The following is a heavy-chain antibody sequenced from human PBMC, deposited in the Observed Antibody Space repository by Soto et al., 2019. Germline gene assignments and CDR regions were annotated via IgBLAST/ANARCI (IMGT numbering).Heavy chain of an antibody. Sequence: SETLSLTCTVSGGSINSGGYLWTWIRQHPGKGLEWIGYIYYSGSIYYNPSLKGRVTISIDTSKNQFSLKLSSVTAADTAVYYCARDRVVPAADDYYYYMDVWGKGTTVTVSS. D-gene: IGHD2-2*01. CDR1: GGSINSGGYL. J-gene: IGHJ6*03. CDR2: IYYSGSI. CDR3: ARDRVVPAADDYYYYMDV. V-gene: IGHV4-31*03.